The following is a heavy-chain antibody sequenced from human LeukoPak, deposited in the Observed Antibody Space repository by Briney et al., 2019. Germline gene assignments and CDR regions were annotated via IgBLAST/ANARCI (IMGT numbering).Heavy chain of an antibody. CDR1: GFTFSRYG. V-gene: IGHV3-33*01. CDR2: IWYDGSNK. CDR3: ARDPPMYYYDEPGSRDAFDI. D-gene: IGHD3-22*01. Sequence: HSGGSLRLSCAASGFTFSRYGMHWVRQAPGKGLEWVAVIWYDGSNKYYAESVKDRFTISRDNSKNTLHLQMNSLRAEDTAVYYCARDPPMYYYDEPGSRDAFDIWGQGTMVTVSS. J-gene: IGHJ3*02.